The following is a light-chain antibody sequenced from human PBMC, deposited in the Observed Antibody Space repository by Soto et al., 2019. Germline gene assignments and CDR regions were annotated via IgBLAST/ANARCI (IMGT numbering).Light chain of an antibody. CDR3: QQYNTYST. Sequence: DIQMTHSPATLSASVGDRVAIPCRASQGIGSYLAWYQQKPGKAPRLLIYAASTLQSGVPSRFSGSGSDTEFTLTIISLQPDDFSTYYCQQYNTYSTFGQGTRLEIK. V-gene: IGKV1-9*01. J-gene: IGKJ5*01. CDR1: QGIGSY. CDR2: AAS.